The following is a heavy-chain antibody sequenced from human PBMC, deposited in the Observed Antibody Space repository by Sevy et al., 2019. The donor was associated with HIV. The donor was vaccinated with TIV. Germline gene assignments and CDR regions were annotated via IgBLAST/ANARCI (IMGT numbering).Heavy chain of an antibody. CDR3: ATLRGFDTSGYYIDY. J-gene: IGHJ4*02. V-gene: IGHV4-31*03. CDR1: GGSISSTSDY. Sequence: SETLSLTCTVSGGSISSTSDYWTWIRQHPGKDLEWIGNIYFSGSTYYNPSLKSRLIMSVDTSKNQLSLKMRSVTAADTAVYYCATLRGFDTSGYYIDYWGQRTLVTVSS. CDR2: IYFSGST. D-gene: IGHD5-12*01.